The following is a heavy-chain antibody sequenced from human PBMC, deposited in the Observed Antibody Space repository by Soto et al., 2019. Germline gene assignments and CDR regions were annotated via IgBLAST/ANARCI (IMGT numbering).Heavy chain of an antibody. D-gene: IGHD3-3*01. CDR3: ARATIFGVVIFDF. CDR2: IYYSGST. CDR1: GGSISSGDYY. Sequence: QVQLQESGPGLVKPSQTLSLTCTVSGGSISSGDYYWSWIRQPPGKGLEWIGYIYYSGSTYYNPSLKSRVAISVDTSKNQFSLKLSSVTAADTAVYYCARATIFGVVIFDFWGQGTLVTVSS. J-gene: IGHJ4*02. V-gene: IGHV4-30-4*01.